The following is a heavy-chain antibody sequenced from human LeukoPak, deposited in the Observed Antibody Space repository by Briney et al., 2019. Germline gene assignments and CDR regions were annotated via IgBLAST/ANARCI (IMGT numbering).Heavy chain of an antibody. J-gene: IGHJ4*02. Sequence: SETLSLTCTVSAFSITSYYWSWIPQPPGKGLEWFGLIHYSGSTTYNPSLKSRVTMSADTSKNQFSLQLRSVTAAETALYYCARNIREVGATHYFDYWGQGTLVT. CDR3: ARNIREVGATHYFDY. CDR1: AFSITSYY. V-gene: IGHV4-59*01. CDR2: IHYSGST. D-gene: IGHD1-26*01.